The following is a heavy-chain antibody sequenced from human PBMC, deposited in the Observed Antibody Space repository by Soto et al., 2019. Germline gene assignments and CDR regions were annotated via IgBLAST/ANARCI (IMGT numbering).Heavy chain of an antibody. V-gene: IGHV1-3*01. D-gene: IGHD5-18*01. CDR2: INAGTGYT. Sequence: ASVKVSCNDSGYPFTSYAMHWVRQAPGQRLEWMGWINAGTGYTKYSQNFQGRVTITRNTSASTADMELSSLRSEDTAVYYCARVGRSYGLDYWGHGTRVTVYS. CDR1: GYPFTSYA. CDR3: ARVGRSYGLDY. J-gene: IGHJ4*01.